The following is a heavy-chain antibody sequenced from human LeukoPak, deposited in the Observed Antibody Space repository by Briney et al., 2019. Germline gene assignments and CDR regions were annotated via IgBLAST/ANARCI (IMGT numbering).Heavy chain of an antibody. D-gene: IGHD3-3*01. Sequence: GGSLRLSCAASGFTFSSYSMNWVRQAPGKGLEWVSSISSSSSYIYYADSVKGRFTISRDNAKNSLYLQMNGLRAKDTAVYYCARAITTPDFWSGYDYYGMDVWGQGTTVTASS. CDR1: GFTFSSYS. V-gene: IGHV3-21*01. CDR2: ISSSSSYI. J-gene: IGHJ6*02. CDR3: ARAITTPDFWSGYDYYGMDV.